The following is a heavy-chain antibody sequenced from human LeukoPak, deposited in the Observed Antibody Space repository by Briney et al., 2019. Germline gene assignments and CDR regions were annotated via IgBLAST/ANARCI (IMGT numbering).Heavy chain of an antibody. V-gene: IGHV3-23*01. CDR2: ISTSGGST. J-gene: IGHJ3*02. CDR3: AKDPPTVVANAFHI. CDR1: GFTFSSYA. Sequence: GGSLRLSCAASGFTFSSYAMSWVRQAPGKGLEWVSGISTSGGSTYYADSVKGRFTLSRDNSKNPLYLQMDSVRGEDTAIYYCAKDPPTVVANAFHIWGQGTMVTVS. D-gene: IGHD4-17*01.